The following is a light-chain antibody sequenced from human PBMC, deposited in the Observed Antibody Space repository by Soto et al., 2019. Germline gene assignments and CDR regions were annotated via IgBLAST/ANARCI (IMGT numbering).Light chain of an antibody. Sequence: EIVLTQSPGTLSLSPGERATLSCRASQSVSSSYLAWYQQKPGQAPRLLIYGASSRATRIPDRFSGSGSGTDFTLTISRLEPEDFTVYYCQQYGSSPLWTFGQGNKVQIK. CDR2: GAS. CDR1: QSVSSSY. V-gene: IGKV3-20*01. J-gene: IGKJ1*01. CDR3: QQYGSSPLWT.